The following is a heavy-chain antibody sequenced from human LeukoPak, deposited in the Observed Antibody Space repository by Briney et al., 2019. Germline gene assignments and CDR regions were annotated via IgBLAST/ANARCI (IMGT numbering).Heavy chain of an antibody. CDR2: IYYSGST. CDR1: GGSISSYY. CDR3: ARGRVGSTHDH. D-gene: IGHD1-26*01. J-gene: IGHJ4*02. Sequence: SETLSLTCTVSGGSISSYYWSWVRQPPGKGLEWIAYIYYSGSTNYNPSLKSRVTMSVDTSKNHFSLKLSSVTAADTAVYYCARGRVGSTHDHWGQGTLVTVSS. V-gene: IGHV4-59*12.